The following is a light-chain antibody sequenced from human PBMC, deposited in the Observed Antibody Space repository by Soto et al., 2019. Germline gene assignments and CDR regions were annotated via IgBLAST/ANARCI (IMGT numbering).Light chain of an antibody. J-gene: IGKJ4*01. CDR1: QSVSSN. V-gene: IGKV3-15*01. CDR3: QQYNNWPLLT. Sequence: EIVRTQSPATLSVSPGERATLSCSASQSVSSNLDWYQQKPGQAPRLLIYGASTRATGIPARFSGSGSGTEFTLTISSLQSEDFAVYYCQQYNNWPLLTFGGGTKVDIK. CDR2: GAS.